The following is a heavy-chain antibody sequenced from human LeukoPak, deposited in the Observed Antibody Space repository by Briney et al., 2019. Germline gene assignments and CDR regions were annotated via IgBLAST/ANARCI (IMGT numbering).Heavy chain of an antibody. D-gene: IGHD6-19*01. Sequence: GASVKVSCKASGGTFSSYAISWVRRAPGQGLEWMGGIIPIFGTANYAQKFQGRVTITADESTSTAYMELSSLRSEDTAVYYCAREGQSPDDYYYYYMDVWGKGTTVTISS. CDR3: AREGQSPDDYYYYYMDV. CDR1: GGTFSSYA. J-gene: IGHJ6*03. V-gene: IGHV1-69*13. CDR2: IIPIFGTA.